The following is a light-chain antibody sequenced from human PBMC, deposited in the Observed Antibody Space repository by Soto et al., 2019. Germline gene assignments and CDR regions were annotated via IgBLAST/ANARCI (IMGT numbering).Light chain of an antibody. J-gene: IGLJ1*01. CDR2: DVN. CDR3: CSYXTSSTYV. CDR1: SSDVGGYNY. Sequence: QSVLTQPASVSGSPGQSIAISCTGTSSDVGGYNYVSWYQQHPGKAPKLMIYDVNNRPSGVSNRFSGSKSGNTASLTISGLQAEDEADYYCCSYXTSSTYVFGTGTKVTVL. V-gene: IGLV2-14*03.